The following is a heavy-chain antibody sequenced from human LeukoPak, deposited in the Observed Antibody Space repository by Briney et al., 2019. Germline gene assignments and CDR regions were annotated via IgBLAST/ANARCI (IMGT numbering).Heavy chain of an antibody. V-gene: IGHV3-21*01. Sequence: GGSLRLSCAASGFTFSSYSMNWVRQAPGKGLEWVSSVSSSSSYIYYADSVKGRFTISRDNAKNSLYLQMNSLRAEDTAVYYCARDSSGYSYGLTFDAFDIWGQGTMVTVSS. J-gene: IGHJ3*02. D-gene: IGHD5-18*01. CDR3: ARDSSGYSYGLTFDAFDI. CDR2: VSSSSSYI. CDR1: GFTFSSYS.